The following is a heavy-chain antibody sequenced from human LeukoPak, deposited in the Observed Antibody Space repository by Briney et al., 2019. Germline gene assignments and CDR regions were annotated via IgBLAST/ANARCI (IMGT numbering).Heavy chain of an antibody. CDR3: ARAAVIAGGSAY. Sequence: GGSLRLSCAASGFTFSSSWVHWVRQAPGKGLVWVSRINSDGSSTTYADSVKGRFTISRDNAKNTLYLQMNSLRAEDTAVYYCARAAVIAGGSAYWGQGTLVTVSS. D-gene: IGHD6-13*01. J-gene: IGHJ4*02. CDR1: GFTFSSSW. CDR2: INSDGSST. V-gene: IGHV3-74*01.